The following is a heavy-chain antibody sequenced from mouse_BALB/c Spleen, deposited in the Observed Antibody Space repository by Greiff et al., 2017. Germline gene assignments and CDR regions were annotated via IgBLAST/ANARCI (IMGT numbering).Heavy chain of an antibody. V-gene: IGHV5-17*02. CDR2: ISSGSSTI. Sequence: EVQGVESGGGLVQPGGSRKLSCAASGFTFSSFGMHWVRQAPEKGLEWVAYISSGSSTIYYADTVKGRFTISRDNPKNTLFLQMTSLRSEDTAMYYCARATVGYAMDYWGQGTSGTVSS. J-gene: IGHJ4*01. CDR1: GFTFSSFG. CDR3: ARATVGYAMDY. D-gene: IGHD1-1*01.